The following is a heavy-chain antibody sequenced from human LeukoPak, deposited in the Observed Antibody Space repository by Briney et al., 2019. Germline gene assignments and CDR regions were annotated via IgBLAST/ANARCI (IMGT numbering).Heavy chain of an antibody. D-gene: IGHD1-26*01. CDR3: ARGTGSYYSLGY. CDR2: INSDGSST. V-gene: IGHV3-74*01. J-gene: IGHJ4*02. Sequence: GGSLRLSCAASGFTFSSYWMHWVRQAPGKGLVWVSRINSDGSSTSYADSVKGRFTISRDNAKNTLYLQMDSLRAEDTAMYYCARGTGSYYSLGYWGQGTLVAVSS. CDR1: GFTFSSYW.